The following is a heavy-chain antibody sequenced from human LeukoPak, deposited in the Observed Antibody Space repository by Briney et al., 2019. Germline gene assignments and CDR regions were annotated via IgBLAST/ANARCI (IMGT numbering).Heavy chain of an antibody. CDR2: ISWNSGSI. CDR3: AKDRIVGATEYFDL. D-gene: IGHD1-26*01. V-gene: IGHV3-9*01. Sequence: SLRLSCAASGFTFDDYAMHWVRQAPGKGLEWVSGISWNSGSIGYADSVKGRFTISRDNAKNSLYLQMNSLRAEDTALYYCAKDRIVGATEYFDLWGRGTLVTVSS. J-gene: IGHJ2*01. CDR1: GFTFDDYA.